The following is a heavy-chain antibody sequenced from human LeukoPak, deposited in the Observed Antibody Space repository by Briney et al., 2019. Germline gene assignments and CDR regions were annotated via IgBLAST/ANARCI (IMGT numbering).Heavy chain of an antibody. CDR3: ASQRNDYYDSSGHDY. CDR1: GDSTSNINYY. V-gene: IGHV4-39*01. Sequence: SETLSLTCTVSGDSTSNINYYWGWIRQPPGKGLEWIGSIYYSGSTYYNPSLKSRVTISVDTSKNQFSLKLSSVTAADTDVYYCASQRNDYYDSSGHDYWGQGTLVTVSS. D-gene: IGHD3-22*01. CDR2: IYYSGST. J-gene: IGHJ4*02.